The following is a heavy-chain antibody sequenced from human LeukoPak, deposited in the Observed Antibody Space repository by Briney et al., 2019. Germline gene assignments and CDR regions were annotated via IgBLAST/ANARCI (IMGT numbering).Heavy chain of an antibody. CDR3: ARVRILTGYYTPAFDY. CDR1: GFTFSSYW. Sequence: GGSLRLSCAASGFTFSSYWMSWVRQAPGKGLEWVANIKQDGSEKYYVDSVKGRFTISRDNAKNSLYLQMNSLRAEDTAVYYCARVRILTGYYTPAFDYWGQGTLVTVSS. V-gene: IGHV3-7*03. J-gene: IGHJ4*02. CDR2: IKQDGSEK. D-gene: IGHD3-9*01.